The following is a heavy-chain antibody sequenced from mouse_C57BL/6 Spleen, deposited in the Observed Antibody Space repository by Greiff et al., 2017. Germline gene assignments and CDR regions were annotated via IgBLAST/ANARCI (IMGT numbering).Heavy chain of an antibody. CDR3: ARDRGNYYGSSYYFDY. CDR2: ISDGGSYT. CDR1: GFTFSSYA. J-gene: IGHJ2*01. V-gene: IGHV5-4*01. Sequence: EVKLQESGGGLVKPGGSLKLSCAASGFTFSSYALSWVRQTPEKRLEWVATISDGGSYTYYPDNVKGRFTISRDNAKNNLYLQMSHLKSEDTAMYYCARDRGNYYGSSYYFDYWGQGTTLTVSS. D-gene: IGHD1-1*01.